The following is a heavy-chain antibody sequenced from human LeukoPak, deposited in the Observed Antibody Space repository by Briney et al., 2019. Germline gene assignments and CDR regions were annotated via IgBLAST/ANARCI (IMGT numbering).Heavy chain of an antibody. J-gene: IGHJ3*02. Sequence: GGSPRLSCSDPGFTFSKSATHLVRPTPERGVEPVSSISRKEAGTYYAGTLKGRVASSQDNSKDTLYLQMSSARAENTAVYIMVKGGSYSSHALDIWGEGTMGTVSS. V-gene: IGHV3-64D*08. CDR3: VKGGSYSSHALDI. D-gene: IGHD6-13*01. CDR2: ISRKEAGT. CDR1: GFTFSKSA.